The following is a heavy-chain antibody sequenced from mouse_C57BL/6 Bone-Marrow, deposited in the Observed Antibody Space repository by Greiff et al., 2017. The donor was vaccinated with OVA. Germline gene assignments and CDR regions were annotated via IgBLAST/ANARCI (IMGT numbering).Heavy chain of an antibody. V-gene: IGHV1-42*01. J-gene: IGHJ1*03. CDR1: GYSFTGYY. Sequence: VQLQQSGPELVKPGASVKISCKASGYSFTGYYMNWVKQSPEKSLEWIGEINPSTGGTTYNQKFKAKATLTVDKSSSTAYMQLKSLTSEDSAVYYCARGPVVEGYFDVWGTGTTVTVSS. CDR2: INPSTGGT. CDR3: ARGPVVEGYFDV. D-gene: IGHD1-1*01.